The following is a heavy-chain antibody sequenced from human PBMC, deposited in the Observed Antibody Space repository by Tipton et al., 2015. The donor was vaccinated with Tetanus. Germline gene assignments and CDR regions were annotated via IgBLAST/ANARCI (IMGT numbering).Heavy chain of an antibody. Sequence: GLVKPSETLSLTCTVSGGSISRHYWSWIRQPAGKGLEWIGRIYSDVYTSESTTYNPSLKNRASMSVDTSKNHFSLKLTSVIAADTAMYYCARRGDNWYFDLWGRGTLVTVSS. J-gene: IGHJ2*01. CDR3: ARRGDNWYFDL. CDR2: IYSDVYTSEST. CDR1: GGSISRHY. V-gene: IGHV4-4*07. D-gene: IGHD2-21*01.